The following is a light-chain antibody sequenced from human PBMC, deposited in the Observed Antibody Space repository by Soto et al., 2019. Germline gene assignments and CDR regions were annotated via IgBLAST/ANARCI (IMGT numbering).Light chain of an antibody. CDR2: AAS. V-gene: IGKV1-27*01. CDR3: HKYNSALLT. CDR1: QGIYNY. J-gene: IGKJ5*01. Sequence: DIQMTQSPCSLSASVGDRVTITCRASQGIYNYLAWYQQKPGKAPKLLIYAASTLEAGVPSRFSGSGSGTDFTLTISSLQPEDVATYYCHKYNSALLTFGQGTRLEIK.